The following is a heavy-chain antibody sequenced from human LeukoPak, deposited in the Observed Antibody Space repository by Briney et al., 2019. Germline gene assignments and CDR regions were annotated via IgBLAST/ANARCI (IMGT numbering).Heavy chain of an antibody. CDR2: ISYDGSNK. V-gene: IGHV3-33*06. Sequence: GGSLRLSCAASGFTFSSYGMPWVRQAPANGLEWAAVISYDGSNKYYADSVKGRFTISRDNSKDTLYLQMNSLRAEDTAVYYCAKDSGYSYGTLDYWGQGTLVTVSS. CDR3: AKDSGYSYGTLDY. CDR1: GFTFSSYG. D-gene: IGHD5-18*01. J-gene: IGHJ4*02.